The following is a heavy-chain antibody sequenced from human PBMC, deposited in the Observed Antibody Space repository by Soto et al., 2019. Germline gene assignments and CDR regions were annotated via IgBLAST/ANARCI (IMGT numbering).Heavy chain of an antibody. CDR3: TTTSVIAAAGETDY. Sequence: EVQLVESGGGLVKHGGSLRLSCAASGFTFSNAWMSWVRQAPGKGLEWVGRIKSKTDGGTTDYAAPVTGRFTISRDDSKNTLYLQMNSLKTEDTAVYYCTTTSVIAAAGETDYWGQGTLVTVSS. CDR1: GFTFSNAW. D-gene: IGHD6-13*01. CDR2: IKSKTDGGTT. V-gene: IGHV3-15*01. J-gene: IGHJ4*02.